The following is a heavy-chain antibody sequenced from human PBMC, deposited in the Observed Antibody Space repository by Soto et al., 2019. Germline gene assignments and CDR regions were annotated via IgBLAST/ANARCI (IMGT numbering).Heavy chain of an antibody. V-gene: IGHV4-4*02. CDR1: GGSISSSNW. Sequence: QVQLQESGPGLVKPSGTLSLTCAVSGGSISSSNWWSWVRQPPGKGLEWIGEIYHSGSTNYNPSLRSRVTISGDNSKNQCALRLSSVTAADTAVYYCARGGRGVTYYFDYWGQGTLVTVSS. CDR2: IYHSGST. D-gene: IGHD4-4*01. CDR3: ARGGRGVTYYFDY. J-gene: IGHJ4*02.